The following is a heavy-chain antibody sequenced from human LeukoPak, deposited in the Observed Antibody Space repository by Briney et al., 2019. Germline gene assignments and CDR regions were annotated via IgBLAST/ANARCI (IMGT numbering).Heavy chain of an antibody. J-gene: IGHJ5*02. Sequence: GGSLRLSCAASGFTFSSYWMHWVRQAPGKGLVWVSRINSDGSSTSYADSVKGRFTISRDNSKNTLYLQMNSLRAEDTAVYYCARVVAARPAWFDPWGQGTLVTVSS. V-gene: IGHV3-74*01. CDR1: GFTFSSYW. CDR3: ARVVAARPAWFDP. CDR2: INSDGSST. D-gene: IGHD1-26*01.